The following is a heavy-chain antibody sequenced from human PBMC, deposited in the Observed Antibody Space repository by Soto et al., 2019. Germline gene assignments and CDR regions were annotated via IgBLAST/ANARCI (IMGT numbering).Heavy chain of an antibody. J-gene: IGHJ4*02. CDR2: ISPYNGNT. Sequence: QVQLVQSGAEMKKPGASVKVSCKTSGYTFTNYGITWVRQAPGQGLEWMGWISPYNGNTNYVQKLQGRLTMTTDTSTTTAYMELRSLRSDDTPVYYCARESPISGGDYWGQGTLVTVSS. V-gene: IGHV1-18*01. D-gene: IGHD7-27*01. CDR1: GYTFTNYG. CDR3: ARESPISGGDY.